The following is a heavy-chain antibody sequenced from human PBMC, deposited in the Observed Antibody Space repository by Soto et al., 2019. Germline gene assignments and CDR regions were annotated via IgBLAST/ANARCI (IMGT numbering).Heavy chain of an antibody. CDR2: ISSSSSYI. CDR3: ARDSDAYYYDSSGYYAGIDY. J-gene: IGHJ4*02. Sequence: GGSLRLSCAAPGFTFSSYSMNWVRQAPGKGLEWVSSISSSSSYIYYADSVKGRFTISRDNAKNSLYLQMNSLRAEDTAVYYCARDSDAYYYDSSGYYAGIDYWGQGTLVTVSS. V-gene: IGHV3-21*01. CDR1: GFTFSSYS. D-gene: IGHD3-22*01.